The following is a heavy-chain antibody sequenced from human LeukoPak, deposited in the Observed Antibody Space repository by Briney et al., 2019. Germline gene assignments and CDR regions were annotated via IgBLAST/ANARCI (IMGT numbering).Heavy chain of an antibody. CDR2: ISSSSSTI. CDR3: AAARFLWGPGYMDV. CDR1: GFTFSSYS. J-gene: IGHJ6*03. V-gene: IGHV3-48*01. Sequence: PGGSLRLSCAASGFTFSSYSMNWVRQAPGKGLEWVSYISSSSSTIYYADSVKGRFTISRDNAKNSLYLQMNGLRAEDTAVYYCAAARFLWGPGYMDVWGKGTTVTVSS. D-gene: IGHD3-3*01.